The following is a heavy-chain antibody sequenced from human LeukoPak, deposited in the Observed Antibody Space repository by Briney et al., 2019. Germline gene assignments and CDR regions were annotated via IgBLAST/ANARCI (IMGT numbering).Heavy chain of an antibody. Sequence: PGGSLRLSCAASGFTFTNAWMTWVRQAPGKGLEWVGRITSKTDGGTTDYAAPMKGRFTISRDDSKNTVYLQMNSLKPEDTAVYYCTTDGAGWLVRGSPPYYFDYWGQGTLVTVSS. V-gene: IGHV3-15*01. CDR1: GFTFTNAW. J-gene: IGHJ4*02. D-gene: IGHD3-10*01. CDR2: ITSKTDGGTT. CDR3: TTDGAGWLVRGSPPYYFDY.